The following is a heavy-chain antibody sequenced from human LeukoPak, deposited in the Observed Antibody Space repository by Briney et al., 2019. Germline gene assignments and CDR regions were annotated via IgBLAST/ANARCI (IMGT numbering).Heavy chain of an antibody. CDR2: ISSSSSYI. CDR1: GFTFSSYS. V-gene: IGHV3-21*01. CDR3: ARYSGSYHNWFDP. J-gene: IGHJ5*02. Sequence: GGSLRLSCAASGFTFSSYSMNWVRQAPGKGLEWVSSISSSSSYIYYADSVKGRFTISRDNAKSSLYLQMNSLRAEDTAVYYCARYSGSYHNWFDPWGQGTLVTVSS. D-gene: IGHD1-26*01.